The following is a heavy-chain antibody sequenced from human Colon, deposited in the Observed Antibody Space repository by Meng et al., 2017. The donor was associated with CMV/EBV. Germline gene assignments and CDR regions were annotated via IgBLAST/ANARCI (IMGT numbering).Heavy chain of an antibody. V-gene: IGHV3-23*01. Sequence: GGSLRLSCEASGFTFSSFAMTWVRQAPGRGLEWVSAISGSGSSTYYADSVKGRFTISRDNSKNALFLQVDRLTADDTAVYFCAKGAAYFDFWRLPNWGQGTLVTVSS. J-gene: IGHJ4*02. CDR2: ISGSGSST. CDR3: AKGAAYFDFWRLPN. CDR1: GFTFSSFA. D-gene: IGHD3-3*01.